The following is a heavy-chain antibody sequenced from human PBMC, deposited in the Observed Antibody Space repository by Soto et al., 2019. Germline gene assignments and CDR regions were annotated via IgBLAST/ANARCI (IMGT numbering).Heavy chain of an antibody. V-gene: IGHV4-4*02. J-gene: IGHJ4*02. CDR2: IYRTGST. D-gene: IGHD1-7*01. CDR1: GGSFTSNNW. CDR3: ASRDPGTSVDY. Sequence: LSLTCAVSGGSFTSNNWWTWVRQPPGQGLEWIGEIYRTGSTNYNPSPKSRVTISLDKSEKQISLKVTSLTAADTAVYYCASRDPGTSVDYWGQGTLVTVSS.